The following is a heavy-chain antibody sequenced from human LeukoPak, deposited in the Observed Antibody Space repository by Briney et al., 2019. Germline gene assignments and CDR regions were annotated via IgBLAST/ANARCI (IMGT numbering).Heavy chain of an antibody. J-gene: IGHJ4*02. CDR2: ISSSSSYI. Sequence: GGSLRLSCAASGFTFSSYSMNWVRHAPGRVLEWVSSISSSSSYIYYADSVKDRFTISRDNAKNSLYLQMNSLRAEDTAVYYCARDYYGSGSYPFDYWGQGTLVTVSS. CDR3: ARDYYGSGSYPFDY. D-gene: IGHD3-10*01. V-gene: IGHV3-21*01. CDR1: GFTFSSYS.